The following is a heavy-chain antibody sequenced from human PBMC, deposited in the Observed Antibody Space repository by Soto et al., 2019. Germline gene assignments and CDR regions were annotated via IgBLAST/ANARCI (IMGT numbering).Heavy chain of an antibody. Sequence: PSETLSLTXTVSGGSISSYYWSWIRQPPGKGLEWIGYIYYSGSTNYNPSLKSRVTISVDTSKNQFSLKLSSVTAADTAVYYCARLRADSSGYYYDYNWFDPWGQGTLVTVSS. CDR1: GGSISSYY. V-gene: IGHV4-59*01. J-gene: IGHJ5*02. D-gene: IGHD3-22*01. CDR3: ARLRADSSGYYYDYNWFDP. CDR2: IYYSGST.